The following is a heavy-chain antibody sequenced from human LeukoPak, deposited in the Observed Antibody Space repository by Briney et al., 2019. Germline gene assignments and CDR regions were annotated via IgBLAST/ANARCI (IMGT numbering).Heavy chain of an antibody. Sequence: GASVKVSCQASGYTFTSYYMHWVRQAPGQGLEWMGIINPSGGGTSYAQKFQGRVTMTRDTSTSTVYMELSSLRSEDTAVYYCARAQLEGPLLDGYWGQGTLVTVSS. D-gene: IGHD1-1*01. CDR3: ARAQLEGPLLDGY. J-gene: IGHJ4*02. CDR1: GYTFTSYY. CDR2: INPSGGGT. V-gene: IGHV1-46*01.